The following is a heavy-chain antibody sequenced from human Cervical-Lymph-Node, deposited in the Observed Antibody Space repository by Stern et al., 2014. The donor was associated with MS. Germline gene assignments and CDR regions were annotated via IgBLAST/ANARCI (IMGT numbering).Heavy chain of an antibody. D-gene: IGHD6-13*01. CDR1: GGSISPYY. CDR3: ARHASSWYDSSRTVYWFDP. J-gene: IGHJ5*02. V-gene: IGHV4-59*08. Sequence: VQLVESGPGLVKPSETLSLTCTVSGGSISPYYWGWIRQPPGKGLEWVGYTLYTGTTKYNPSLESRVTISVDTSKNPFSLNLSSVTAADTAVYHCARHASSWYDSSRTVYWFDPWGQGTLVTVSS. CDR2: TLYTGTT.